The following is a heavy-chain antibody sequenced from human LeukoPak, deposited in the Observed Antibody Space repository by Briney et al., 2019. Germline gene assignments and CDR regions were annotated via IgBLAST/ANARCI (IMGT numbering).Heavy chain of an antibody. Sequence: GSQRLSCAASGFTFSSYSMDWVRQAPGRGLEWVSSISSSISYIYYAGSVKGRFTLSRDNAKNSLYLQMNSLRAEDTAVYYCARDKWELLSGFDYWGQGTLVTVSS. V-gene: IGHV3-21*01. D-gene: IGHD1-26*01. CDR1: GFTFSSYS. J-gene: IGHJ4*02. CDR2: ISSSISYI. CDR3: ARDKWELLSGFDY.